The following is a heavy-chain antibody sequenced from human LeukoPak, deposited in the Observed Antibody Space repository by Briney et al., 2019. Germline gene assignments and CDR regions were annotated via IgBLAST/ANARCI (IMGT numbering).Heavy chain of an antibody. CDR1: GFTFSTYW. Sequence: PGGSLRLSCAASGFTFSTYWMSWVRQAPGKGLEWVANIKQDGSEKYYVDSVKGRFTISRDNAKNSLYLQMNSLRVVDTAVYFCARSYCSSISCYNWGQGTLVTVSS. J-gene: IGHJ4*02. V-gene: IGHV3-7*01. CDR2: IKQDGSEK. D-gene: IGHD2-2*02. CDR3: ARSYCSSISCYN.